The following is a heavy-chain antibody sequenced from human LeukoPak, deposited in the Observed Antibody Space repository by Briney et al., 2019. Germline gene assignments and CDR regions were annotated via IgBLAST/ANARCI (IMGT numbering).Heavy chain of an antibody. V-gene: IGHV4-39*01. D-gene: IGHD4-23*01. J-gene: IGHJ5*02. Sequence: SETLSLTCSVSGGSISSSDYYWAWIRQPPGKGLEWIGNIYYSGSTYYNPSLKSRVIVSADASKNQFSLRLRSVTAADTAIYYCARRSDGGEFSDWFDPWGQGTLVTVSS. CDR3: ARRSDGGEFSDWFDP. CDR1: GGSISSSDYY. CDR2: IYYSGST.